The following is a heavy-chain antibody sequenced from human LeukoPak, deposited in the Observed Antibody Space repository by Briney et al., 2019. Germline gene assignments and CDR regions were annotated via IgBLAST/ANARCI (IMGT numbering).Heavy chain of an antibody. CDR3: ANPGIAAAGTGWFDP. CDR1: GFTFNNYW. Sequence: PGGSLRLSCAVSGFTFNNYWMSWVRQAPGKGLEWVANINQDGRDKYYVDSVKGRFTISRDNSKNTLYLQMNSLRAEDTAVYYCANPGIAAAGTGWFDPWGQGTLVTVSS. V-gene: IGHV3-7*03. J-gene: IGHJ5*02. D-gene: IGHD6-13*01. CDR2: INQDGRDK.